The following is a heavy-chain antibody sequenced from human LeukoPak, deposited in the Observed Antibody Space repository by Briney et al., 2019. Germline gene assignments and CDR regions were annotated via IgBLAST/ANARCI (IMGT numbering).Heavy chain of an antibody. CDR2: IIPIFGTA. V-gene: IGHV1-69*06. D-gene: IGHD7-27*01. J-gene: IGHJ3*02. CDR1: GGTFSSYA. Sequence: GASVKVSCKASGGTFSSYAISRVRQAPGQGLEWMGGIIPIFGTANYAQKFQGRVTITADKSTSTAYMELSSLRSEDTAVYYCARDVLTGDDAFDIWGQGTMVTVSS. CDR3: ARDVLTGDDAFDI.